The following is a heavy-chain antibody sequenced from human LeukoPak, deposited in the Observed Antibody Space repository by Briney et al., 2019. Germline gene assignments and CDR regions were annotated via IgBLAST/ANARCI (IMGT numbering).Heavy chain of an antibody. CDR2: IYPGDSDT. CDR3: ARLPDSSGRGPYYYGMDV. Sequence: GESLKISCKGSGYSFTSYWIGWARQMPGKGLEWMGIIYPGDSDTRYSPSFQGQVTISADKSISTAYLQWSSLKASDTAMYYCARLPDSSGRGPYYYGMDVWGQGTTVTVSS. V-gene: IGHV5-51*01. D-gene: IGHD6-19*01. CDR1: GYSFTSYW. J-gene: IGHJ6*02.